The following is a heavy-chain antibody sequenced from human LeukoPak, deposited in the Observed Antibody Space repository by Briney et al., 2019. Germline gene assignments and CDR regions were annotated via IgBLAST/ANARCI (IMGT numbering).Heavy chain of an antibody. D-gene: IGHD2-21*01. CDR3: ARVIYSLDAFDI. J-gene: IGHJ3*02. CDR2: IKQDGSEK. Sequence: GGSLRLSCAASGFTFSNYWMTWVRQAPGKGLEWVANIKQDGSEKYYVDSVKGRFTISRDNAKNSLYLQMNSLRAEDTAVYYCARVIYSLDAFDIWGQGTMVTVSS. V-gene: IGHV3-7*03. CDR1: GFTFSNYW.